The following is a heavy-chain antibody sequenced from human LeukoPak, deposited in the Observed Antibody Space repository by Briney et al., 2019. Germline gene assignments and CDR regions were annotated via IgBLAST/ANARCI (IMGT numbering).Heavy chain of an antibody. V-gene: IGHV3-21*04. CDR1: GFTFSSYS. CDR3: ARDRGGSIQLWLVY. J-gene: IGHJ4*02. CDR2: ISSSSSYI. Sequence: GGSLRLSCAASGFTFSSYSMNWVRQAPGKGLEWVSSISSSSSYIYYADSVKGRFTISRDNAKNSLYLQMNSLRAEDTAVYYCARDRGGSIQLWLVYWGQGTLVTVSS. D-gene: IGHD5-18*01.